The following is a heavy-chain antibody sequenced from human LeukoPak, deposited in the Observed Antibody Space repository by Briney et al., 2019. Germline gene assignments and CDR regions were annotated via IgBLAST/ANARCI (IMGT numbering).Heavy chain of an antibody. D-gene: IGHD6-13*01. J-gene: IGHJ4*02. CDR2: LYMNDNT. CDR1: GTIVSTNY. V-gene: IGHV3-66*01. Sequence: GGSLRLSCVSSGTIVSTNYMHWVRQAPGKGLESVSILYMNDNTYYAESVKGRFTISRDRSRNTLYLQMNSLRAEDTAVYYCARVAPPYSSSWYYFDYWGQGTLVTVSS. CDR3: ARVAPPYSSSWYYFDY.